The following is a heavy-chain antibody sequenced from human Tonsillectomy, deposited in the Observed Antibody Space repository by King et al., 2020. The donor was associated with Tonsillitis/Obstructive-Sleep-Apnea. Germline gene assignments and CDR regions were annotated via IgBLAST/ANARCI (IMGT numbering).Heavy chain of an antibody. Sequence: QLVQSGAEVKKPGSSVKVSCKASGGTFSSYAISWVRQAPGQGLEWMGGIIPIFGTANYALKFQGRVTITADESTSTAYMELSSLRSEDTAVYYCARDRGDIVVVPAAIGYYYYYMDVWGKGTTVTVSS. V-gene: IGHV1-69*12. CDR2: IIPIFGTA. CDR3: ARDRGDIVVVPAAIGYYYYYMDV. J-gene: IGHJ6*03. CDR1: GGTFSSYA. D-gene: IGHD2-2*01.